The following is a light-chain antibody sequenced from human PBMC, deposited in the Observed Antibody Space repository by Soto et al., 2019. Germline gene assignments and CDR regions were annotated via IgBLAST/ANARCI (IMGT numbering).Light chain of an antibody. CDR2: GAS. J-gene: IGKJ3*01. V-gene: IGKV3-20*01. Sequence: EIVLTQSPGTLSLSPGERATLSCRASQSINSRYLAWYQQKPGQAPRLLIYGASSRATGIPDRFSGSGSGTTFTLPISSLEPEDFAVYYCQHFESSPEFTFGPGTKVDIK. CDR3: QHFESSPEFT. CDR1: QSINSRY.